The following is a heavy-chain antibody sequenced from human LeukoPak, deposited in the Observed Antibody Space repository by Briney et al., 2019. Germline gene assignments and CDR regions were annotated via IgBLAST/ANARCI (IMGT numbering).Heavy chain of an antibody. CDR2: ITPIFGTA. CDR1: GYTFTSYA. V-gene: IGHV1-69*06. CDR3: AIWGVVVVASTRNWFDP. Sequence: SVKVSCKASGYTFTSYAISWVRQAPGQGLEWMGGITPIFGTANYAQKFQGRVTITADKSTSTAYMELSSLRSEDTAVYYCAIWGVVVVASTRNWFDPWGQGTLVTVSS. D-gene: IGHD2-15*01. J-gene: IGHJ5*02.